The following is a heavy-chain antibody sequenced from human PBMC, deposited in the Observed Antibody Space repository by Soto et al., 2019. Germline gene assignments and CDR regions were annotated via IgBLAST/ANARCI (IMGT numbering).Heavy chain of an antibody. CDR2: IYYSGST. CDR1: GGSISSGGYY. D-gene: IGHD1-1*01. Sequence: SETLSLTCTVSGGSISSGGYYWSWIRQHPGKGLEWIGYIYYSGSTYYNPSLKSRVAISVDTSKNQFSLKLSSVTAADTAVYFCARESGNYYGMDVWGQGTTVTVSS. V-gene: IGHV4-31*03. CDR3: ARESGNYYGMDV. J-gene: IGHJ6*02.